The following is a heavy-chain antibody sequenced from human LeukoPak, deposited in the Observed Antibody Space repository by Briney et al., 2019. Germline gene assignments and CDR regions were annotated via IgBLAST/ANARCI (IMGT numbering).Heavy chain of an antibody. CDR1: GFTFGDYA. D-gene: IGHD6-13*01. Sequence: GGSLRLSCAASGFTFGDYAMPWVRQAPGKGLEWVSGISWNSGSIGYADSVKGRFTISRDNAKNSLYLQMNSLRFEDTALHYCAKADYISGWYYFDDWGQGTLVTVSS. J-gene: IGHJ4*02. CDR3: AKADYISGWYYFDD. CDR2: ISWNSGSI. V-gene: IGHV3-9*01.